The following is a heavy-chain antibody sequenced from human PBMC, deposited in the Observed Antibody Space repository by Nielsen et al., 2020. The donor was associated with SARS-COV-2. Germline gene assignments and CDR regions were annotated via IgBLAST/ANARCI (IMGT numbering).Heavy chain of an antibody. CDR3: ARETLDHTSSFVDF. D-gene: IGHD2-2*01. CDR2: ISYDGSNE. CDR1: GFTFHNYA. Sequence: GGSLRLSCEGSGFTFHNYAMHWVRQAAGKGLERMTIISYDGSNEHYADSVKGRFSISRDNSKNLVYLQMNSLRPEDTAMYYCARETLDHTSSFVDFWGQGTLVTVSS. V-gene: IGHV3-30-3*01. J-gene: IGHJ4*02.